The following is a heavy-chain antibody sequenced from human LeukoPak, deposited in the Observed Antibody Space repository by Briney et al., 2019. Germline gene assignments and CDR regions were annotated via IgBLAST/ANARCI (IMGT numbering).Heavy chain of an antibody. V-gene: IGHV1-2*06. J-gene: IGHJ4*02. Sequence: ASVKVSCKASGYTFTGYYMHWVRQAPGQGLEWMGRINPNSGGTNYAQKFQGRVTMTRDTSISTAYMELSRLRSDDTAVYYCAGGIYSNYEGFDYWGQGTLVTVSS. CDR2: INPNSGGT. CDR1: GYTFTGYY. D-gene: IGHD4-11*01. CDR3: AGGIYSNYEGFDY.